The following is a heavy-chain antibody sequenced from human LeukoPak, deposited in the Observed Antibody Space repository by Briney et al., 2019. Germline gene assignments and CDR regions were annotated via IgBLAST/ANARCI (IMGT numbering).Heavy chain of an antibody. D-gene: IGHD3-10*01. CDR3: ARHNYFGSGSYNIDY. CDR1: GGSISSYY. V-gene: IGHV4-39*01. Sequence: SETLSLTCTVSGGSISSYYWGWIRQPPGKGLEWIGSIYYSGSTYYNPSLKSRVTISVDTSKNQFSLKLSSVTAADTAVYYCARHNYFGSGSYNIDYWGQGTLVTVSS. CDR2: IYYSGST. J-gene: IGHJ4*02.